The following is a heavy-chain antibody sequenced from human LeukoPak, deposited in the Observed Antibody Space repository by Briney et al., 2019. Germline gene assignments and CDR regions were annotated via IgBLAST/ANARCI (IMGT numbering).Heavy chain of an antibody. CDR3: TRHIYYEDGFDY. CDR2: IRSKANSYAT. CDR1: GFTFSGSA. V-gene: IGHV3-73*01. D-gene: IGHD3-22*01. Sequence: GGSLRLSCAASGFTFSGSAMLWVRQASGKGLEWVGRIRSKANSYATAYAASVKGRFTISRDDSKNRAYLQMNSLKTEDTAVYYCTRHIYYEDGFDYWGQGTLVTVSS. J-gene: IGHJ4*02.